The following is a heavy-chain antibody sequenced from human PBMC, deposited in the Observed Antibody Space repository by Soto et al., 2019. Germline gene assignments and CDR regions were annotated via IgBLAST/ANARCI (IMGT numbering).Heavy chain of an antibody. CDR2: IYYSGST. CDR1: GGSISSYY. V-gene: IGHV4-59*01. D-gene: IGHD3-9*01. CDR3: ARAPLRYFDWATWYYFDY. J-gene: IGHJ4*02. Sequence: PSETLSLTCTVSGGSISSYYWSWIRQPPGKGLEWIGYIYYSGSTNYNPSLKSRVTISVDTSKNQFSLKLSSVTAADTAVYYCARAPLRYFDWATWYYFDYWGQGTLVTVS.